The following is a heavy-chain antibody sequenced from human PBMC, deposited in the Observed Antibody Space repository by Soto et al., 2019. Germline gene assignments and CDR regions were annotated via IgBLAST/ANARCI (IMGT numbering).Heavy chain of an antibody. Sequence: AXETLSLTCTVSGGSIATSSYFWAWIRRPPGKGLEWIGSIDYRGTIYNNPSLKSRVTISVDTSKNQFSLKLDSVTAADTALYYCSRRAPEGFDPWGQGTLVTVSS. CDR3: SRRAPEGFDP. CDR1: GGSIATSSYF. J-gene: IGHJ5*02. V-gene: IGHV4-39*01. CDR2: IDYRGTI.